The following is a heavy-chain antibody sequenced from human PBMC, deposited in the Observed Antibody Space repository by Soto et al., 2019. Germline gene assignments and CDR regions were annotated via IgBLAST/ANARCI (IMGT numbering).Heavy chain of an antibody. D-gene: IGHD3-10*01. J-gene: IGHJ4*02. CDR2: VNPIVSMS. CDR3: ASSYGSGYRAFDY. CDR1: GDTFNFYS. V-gene: IGHV1-69*02. Sequence: QVQLVQSGAEVKRPGSSVKVSCTASGDTFNFYSINWVRQAPGVGLEWMGRVNPIVSMSNYAQKFQGRVTMTADKYTSTAYMELSSLRSEDTAIYYCASSYGSGYRAFDYWRQGALVTVSS.